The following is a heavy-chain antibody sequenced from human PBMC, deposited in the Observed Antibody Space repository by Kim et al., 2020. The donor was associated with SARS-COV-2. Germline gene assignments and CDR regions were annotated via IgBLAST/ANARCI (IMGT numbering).Heavy chain of an antibody. V-gene: IGHV3-21*04. CDR2: ISSSSSYI. J-gene: IGHJ4*02. Sequence: GGSLRLSCAASGFTFSSYSMNWVRQAPGKGLEWISSISSSSSYIYYADPVKGRFTISRDNARASLYLQMNSLRAEDTAVYYWARVLTSGWSYFDYWGQGTLVTVSS. D-gene: IGHD6-19*01. CDR1: GFTFSSYS. CDR3: ARVLTSGWSYFDY.